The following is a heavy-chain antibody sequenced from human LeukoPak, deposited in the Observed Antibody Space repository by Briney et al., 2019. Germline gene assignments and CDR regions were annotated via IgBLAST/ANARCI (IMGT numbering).Heavy chain of an antibody. Sequence: QPGGSLRLSCAASGFTFSSYSMNWVRQAPGKGLEWVSYISSSGGTIYYADSVKGRFTISRDNAKNSLYLQMNSLRDEDTAVYYCARGYYGSGSYFLDDWGQGTLVTVSS. D-gene: IGHD3-10*01. CDR3: ARGYYGSGSYFLDD. J-gene: IGHJ4*02. V-gene: IGHV3-48*02. CDR2: ISSSGGTI. CDR1: GFTFSSYS.